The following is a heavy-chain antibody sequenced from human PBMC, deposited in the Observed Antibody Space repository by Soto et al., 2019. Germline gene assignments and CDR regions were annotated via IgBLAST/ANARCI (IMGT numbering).Heavy chain of an antibody. Sequence: ASVKVSCKASGYTFTSYYMHWVRQAPGQGLEWMGIINPSGGSTSYAQKFLGRVTMTRDTSTSTGYMELSSLRSEDTAVYYCARDPGRGLADSHIVRRKYYGLGVWGQQTRVPVYS. CDR3: ARDPGRGLADSHIVRRKYYGLGV. V-gene: IGHV1-46*01. J-gene: IGHJ6*02. CDR2: INPSGGST. CDR1: GYTFTSYY. D-gene: IGHD2-21*01.